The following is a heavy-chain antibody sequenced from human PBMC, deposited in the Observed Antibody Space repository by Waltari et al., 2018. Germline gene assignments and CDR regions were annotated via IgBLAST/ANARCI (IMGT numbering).Heavy chain of an antibody. J-gene: IGHJ1*01. CDR3: ARTTHEIEDYAQY. Sequence: QVQLVQSGAEVKKPGASVKVSCKASGYPFNDYVLHWVRQAPGQSLEWMGWINAGTGKTIYSQKFQGRVIITRDTSASTAYVELSSLASEDTAVYYCARTTHEIEDYAQYWGQGTLVTVSS. CDR2: INAGTGKT. D-gene: IGHD2-2*01. V-gene: IGHV1-3*01. CDR1: GYPFNDYV.